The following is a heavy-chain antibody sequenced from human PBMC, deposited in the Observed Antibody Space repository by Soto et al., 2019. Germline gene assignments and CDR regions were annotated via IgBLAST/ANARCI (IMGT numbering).Heavy chain of an antibody. Sequence: QVQLQESGPGLVKPSQTLSLTCTVSGGSISSGGYYWSWICQHPGKGLEWIGYIYYSGSTYYNPSLKSRVTISVDTSKNQFSLKLSSVTAADTAVYYCARANGDYAEYFQHWGQGTLVTVSS. D-gene: IGHD4-17*01. V-gene: IGHV4-31*03. J-gene: IGHJ1*01. CDR3: ARANGDYAEYFQH. CDR1: GGSISSGGYY. CDR2: IYYSGST.